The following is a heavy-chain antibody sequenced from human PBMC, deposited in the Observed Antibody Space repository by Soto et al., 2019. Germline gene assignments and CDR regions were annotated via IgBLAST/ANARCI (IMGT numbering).Heavy chain of an antibody. CDR3: ARPGYSSGWYVFDY. V-gene: IGHV5-10-1*01. J-gene: IGHJ4*02. D-gene: IGHD6-19*01. CDR2: IDPGDSYT. Sequence: PGESLKISCKGSGYSFTTFWISWVRQMPGKGLEWMGTIDPGDSYTNYSPSFQGHVTISSDKSISTAYLQWSSLKASDTAMYYCARPGYSSGWYVFDYWGQGTLVTVSS. CDR1: GYSFTTFW.